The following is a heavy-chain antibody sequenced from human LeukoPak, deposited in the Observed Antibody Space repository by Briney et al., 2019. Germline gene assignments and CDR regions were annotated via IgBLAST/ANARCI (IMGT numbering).Heavy chain of an antibody. J-gene: IGHJ4*02. CDR2: IWYDGSNK. V-gene: IGHV3-33*01. CDR3: AREENYYGSGSYPGS. Sequence: GGSLRLSCAASGFTFSSYGMHWVRQAPGKGLEWVAVIWYDGSNKYYADSVKGRFTISRDNSKNTLYLQMNSLRAEDTAVYYCAREENYYGSGSYPGSWGQGTLVTVSS. D-gene: IGHD3-10*01. CDR1: GFTFSSYG.